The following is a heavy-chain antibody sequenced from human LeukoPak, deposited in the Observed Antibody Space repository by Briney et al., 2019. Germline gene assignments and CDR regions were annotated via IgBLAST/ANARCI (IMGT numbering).Heavy chain of an antibody. J-gene: IGHJ6*02. V-gene: IGHV3-21*01. CDR1: GFTFSSYS. D-gene: IGHD3-22*01. CDR2: ISSSSSYI. CDR3: ARDSVDYYDSSGYYYYGMDV. Sequence: GGSLRLSCAASGFTFSSYSMNWVRQAPGKGLKWVSSISSSSSYIYYADSVKGRFTISRDNAKNSLYLQMNSLGAEDTAVYYCARDSVDYYDSSGYYYYGMDVWGQGTTVTVSS.